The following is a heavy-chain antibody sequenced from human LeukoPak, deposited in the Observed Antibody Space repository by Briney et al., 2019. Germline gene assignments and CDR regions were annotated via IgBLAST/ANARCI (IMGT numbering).Heavy chain of an antibody. J-gene: IGHJ6*03. Sequence: SETLSLTCAVYGRSFSGYYWTWIRQTPGKGLEWIGEINHSGITDYNPSLRSRVTISVDTSKNQFSLKLSSVTAAATAVYYCARSSYYSDSSGYSYFYYYNMDVWGKGTTVTVSS. D-gene: IGHD3-22*01. CDR1: GRSFSGYY. CDR2: INHSGIT. CDR3: ARSSYYSDSSGYSYFYYYNMDV. V-gene: IGHV4-34*01.